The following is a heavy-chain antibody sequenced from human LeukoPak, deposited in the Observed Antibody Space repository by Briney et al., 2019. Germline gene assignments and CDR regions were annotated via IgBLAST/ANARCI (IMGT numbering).Heavy chain of an antibody. CDR2: INPSGGST. CDR1: GYTFTSYY. CDR3: ARGYCSGGSCYSYWFDP. Sequence: GASVKVSCKASGYTFTSYYMHWVRQAPGQGLEWMGIINPSGGSTSYAQKFQGRVTMTRDTSTSTVYMELSSLRSEDTAVYYCARGYCSGGSCYSYWFDPWGQGTLVTVSS. D-gene: IGHD2-15*01. V-gene: IGHV1-46*01. J-gene: IGHJ5*02.